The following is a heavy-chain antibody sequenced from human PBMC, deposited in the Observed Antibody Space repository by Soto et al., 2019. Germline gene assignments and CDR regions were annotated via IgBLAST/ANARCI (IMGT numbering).Heavy chain of an antibody. J-gene: IGHJ4*02. D-gene: IGHD6-19*01. V-gene: IGHV3-30*03. CDR1: GFSFRTYG. CDR3: AGGWNYFDY. Sequence: QVQLVESGRGVVQPGTSLRLSCAASGFSFRTYGMHWVRQAPGKGLEWVALISYDGSSKYYADSVKGRLTISRDNSKNTLYLQLNSLRVEDTAIYYCAGGWNYFDYWGQGTLVTVSS. CDR2: ISYDGSSK.